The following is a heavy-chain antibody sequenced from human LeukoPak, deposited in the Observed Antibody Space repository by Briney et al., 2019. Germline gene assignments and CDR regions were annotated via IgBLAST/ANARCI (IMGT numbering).Heavy chain of an antibody. V-gene: IGHV3-30*03. CDR2: ISYDGSNK. D-gene: IGHD5-18*01. Sequence: GGSLRLSCAASGFTFSSYGMHWVRQAPGKGLEWVAVISYDGSNKFYADFVKGRFTISRDNAKNSLYLQMNSLRAEDTAVYYCARERGYSYGYSDYWGQGTLVTVSS. J-gene: IGHJ4*02. CDR1: GFTFSSYG. CDR3: ARERGYSYGYSDY.